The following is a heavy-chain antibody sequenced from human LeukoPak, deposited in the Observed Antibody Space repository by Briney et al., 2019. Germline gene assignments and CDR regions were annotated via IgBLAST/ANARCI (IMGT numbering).Heavy chain of an antibody. CDR3: ARRTFGDYYFDY. CDR2: IYPDDSDT. J-gene: IGHJ4*02. D-gene: IGHD4-17*01. Sequence: GESLKISCKGSGYRFTSYWIGWVRQMPGKGLEWMGIIYPDDSDTRYSPSFQGQVTISADKSISTAHLQWSSLKASDTAIHYCARRTFGDYYFDYWGQGTLVTVSS. V-gene: IGHV5-51*01. CDR1: GYRFTSYW.